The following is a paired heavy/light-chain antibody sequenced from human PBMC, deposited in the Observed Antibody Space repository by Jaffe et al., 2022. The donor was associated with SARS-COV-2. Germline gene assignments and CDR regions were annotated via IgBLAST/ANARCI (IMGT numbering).Heavy chain of an antibody. CDR1: GGSISSNSYY. D-gene: IGHD3-16*01. V-gene: IGHV4-39*01. CDR3: ARQKRAYDAFDI. J-gene: IGHJ3*02. CDR2: VYYSGNT. Sequence: QLQLQESGPGLVKPSETLSLTCTVSGGSISSNSYYWGCIRQPPGKGLEWIGIVYYSGNTYYNPSLKSRVTISVDTSKNQFSLKLSSVTAADTAVYYCARQKRAYDAFDIWGHGTMVTVS.
Light chain of an antibody. CDR3: CSFAGSNTWV. J-gene: IGLJ3*02. CDR1: NSDVGNFNL. V-gene: IGLV2-23*01. Sequence: QSALTQPASVSGSPGQSITISCTGTNSDVGNFNLVSWYQHHPGKAPQLIIYEGTKRPSGVSNRFSGSKSGSTASLTISGLKAEDEADYYCCSFAGSNTWVFGGGTKLTVL. CDR2: EGT.